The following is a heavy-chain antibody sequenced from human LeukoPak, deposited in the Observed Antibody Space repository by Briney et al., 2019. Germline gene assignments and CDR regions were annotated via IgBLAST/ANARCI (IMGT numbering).Heavy chain of an antibody. CDR3: AKERQTGDYFTSDY. D-gene: IGHD4-17*01. V-gene: IGHV3-23*01. CDR1: GFTFSSYT. J-gene: IGHJ4*02. CDR2: INGRGIT. Sequence: GGSLRLSCTASGFTFSSYTMNWVRQAPGEGLEWLSAINGRGITYYAGSVKGRFTISRDNSENTLYLQMNSLTVDDTAVYFCAKERQTGDYFTSDYWGQGTLVTVSS.